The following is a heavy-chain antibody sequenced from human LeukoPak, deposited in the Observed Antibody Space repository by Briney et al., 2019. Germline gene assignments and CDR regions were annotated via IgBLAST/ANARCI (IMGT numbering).Heavy chain of an antibody. V-gene: IGHV4-61*02. D-gene: IGHD3-3*01. CDR3: AREWEWINTILWDNSYYYMDV. Sequence: SETLSLTCTVSGGSISSSSYYWSWIRQPAGKGLEWIGRIYTSGSTNYNPSLKSRVTMSVDTSKNQFSLKLSSVTAADTAVYYCAREWEWINTILWDNSYYYMDVWGKGTTVTVSS. CDR2: IYTSGST. CDR1: GGSISSSSYY. J-gene: IGHJ6*03.